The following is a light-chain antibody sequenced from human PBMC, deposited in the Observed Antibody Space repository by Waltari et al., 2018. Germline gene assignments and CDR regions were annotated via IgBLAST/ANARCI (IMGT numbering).Light chain of an antibody. CDR1: FSTIRSNT. CDR3: STWDDSLNGWV. J-gene: IGLJ3*02. Sequence: QSALTQPPSASETPGQRVTIACSGGFSTIRSNTVVWYQQLPGTAPKLLIYSNNQRPSGVPDRFSGSKSVTSASLAISGLQSEDEATYFCSTWDDSLNGWVFGGGTKLTVL. CDR2: SNN. V-gene: IGLV1-44*01.